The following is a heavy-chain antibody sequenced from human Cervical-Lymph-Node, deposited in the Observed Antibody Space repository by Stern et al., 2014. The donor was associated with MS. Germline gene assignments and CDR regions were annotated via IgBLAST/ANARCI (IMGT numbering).Heavy chain of an antibody. CDR3: AQLYGDYVGPPPQPSSEPLYYYYYGMDV. V-gene: IGHV1-2*02. D-gene: IGHD4-17*01. Sequence: VQLLESGAEVKKPGASVKVSCKASGYTFTGYYMHWVRQAPGQGLEWMGWINPNSGGTNYAQKFQGRVTMTRDTSISTAYMELSRLRSDDPAVYYCAQLYGDYVGPPPQPSSEPLYYYYYGMDVWGQGTTVTVSS. J-gene: IGHJ6*02. CDR2: INPNSGGT. CDR1: GYTFTGYY.